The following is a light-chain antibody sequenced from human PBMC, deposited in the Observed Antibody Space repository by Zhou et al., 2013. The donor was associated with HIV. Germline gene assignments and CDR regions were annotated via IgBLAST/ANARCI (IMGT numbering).Light chain of an antibody. J-gene: IGKJ1*01. CDR2: TAS. CDR1: QGIRND. V-gene: IGKV1-27*01. Sequence: DIQMTQSPSSLSASVGDRVTITCRASQGIRNDLGWYQQKPGKAPKRLIYTASILLSGVPSRFSGMGSGTDFSLTISSLQPEDVATYYCQKYNSAPRTFGQGTKVEIK. CDR3: QKYNSAPRT.